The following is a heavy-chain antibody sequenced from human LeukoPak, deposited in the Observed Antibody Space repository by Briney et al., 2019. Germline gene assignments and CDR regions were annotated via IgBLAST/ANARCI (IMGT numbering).Heavy chain of an antibody. CDR2: ITGGGGST. CDR3: AKDARPSY. CDR1: GFPFSSSA. Sequence: QPGGSLRLSCAASGFPFSSSAMSWVRQAPGKGLEWVSAITGGGGSTYYAGSVKGRFTISRDNSKNTLYLQMNSLRADDTAVYYCAKDARPSYWGQGTLVTVSS. J-gene: IGHJ4*02. V-gene: IGHV3-23*01.